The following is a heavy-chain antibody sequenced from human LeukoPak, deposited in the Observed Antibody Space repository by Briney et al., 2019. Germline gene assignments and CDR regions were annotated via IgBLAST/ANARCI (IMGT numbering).Heavy chain of an antibody. J-gene: IGHJ3*02. CDR3: ARAEVADDAFDI. D-gene: IGHD5-12*01. V-gene: IGHV3-21*01. CDR1: GFSFSSYA. Sequence: PGGSLRLSCATSGFSFSSYAMSWVRQAPGKGLEWVSSISSSSSYIYYADSVKGRFTISRDNAKNSLYLQMNSLRAEDTAVYYCARAEVADDAFDIWGQGTMVTVSS. CDR2: ISSSSSYI.